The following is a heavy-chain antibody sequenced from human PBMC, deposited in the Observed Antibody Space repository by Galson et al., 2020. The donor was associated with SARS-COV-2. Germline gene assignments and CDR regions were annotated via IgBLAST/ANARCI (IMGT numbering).Heavy chain of an antibody. D-gene: IGHD5-12*01. CDR2: ISYDGSNK. V-gene: IGHV3-30-3*01. Sequence: GGSLRLSCAASGFTFSSYAMHWVRQAPGKGLEWVAVISYDGSNKYYADYVKGRFTISRDNSKNTLYLQMNSLVAEDTAVYYCASVGVATITNYFFYYGMDVGGQGTTVTVSS. CDR3: ASVGVATITNYFFYYGMDV. CDR1: GFTFSSYA. J-gene: IGHJ6*02.